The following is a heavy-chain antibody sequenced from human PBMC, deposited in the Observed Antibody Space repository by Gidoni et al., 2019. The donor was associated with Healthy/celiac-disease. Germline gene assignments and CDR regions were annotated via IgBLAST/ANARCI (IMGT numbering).Heavy chain of an antibody. Sequence: EVQLVESGGGLVQPGGSLRLSCAASGFTVSSNYMSWVRQAPGKGLEWVSVIYSGGSTYYADSVKGRFTISRDNSKNTLYPQMNSLRAEDTAVYYCASRQGYSGYDFFDYWGQGTLVTVSS. CDR1: GFTVSSNY. CDR3: ASRQGYSGYDFFDY. V-gene: IGHV3-66*02. D-gene: IGHD5-12*01. J-gene: IGHJ4*02. CDR2: IYSGGST.